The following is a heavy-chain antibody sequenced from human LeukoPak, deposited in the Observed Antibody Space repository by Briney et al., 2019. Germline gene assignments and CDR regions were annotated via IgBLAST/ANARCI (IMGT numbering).Heavy chain of an antibody. CDR3: ARTYSSGQGAYY. D-gene: IGHD3-22*01. J-gene: IGHJ4*02. V-gene: IGHV4-39*07. Sequence: SETLSLTCTVSGDSISSSGCYWGWLRQPPGMGLEWIGSIHNSGTTYFNPSLKSRVTISVDASKNQFSLKLSSVAAADTAIYYCARTYSSGQGAYYWGEGTLVTVSS. CDR2: IHNSGTT. CDR1: GDSISSSGCY.